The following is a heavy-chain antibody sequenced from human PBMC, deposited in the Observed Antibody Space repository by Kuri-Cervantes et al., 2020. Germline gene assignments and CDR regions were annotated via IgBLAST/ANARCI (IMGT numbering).Heavy chain of an antibody. CDR2: INHSGST. Sequence: SETLSLTCAVYGGSFSGYYWSWIRQPPGKGLEWIGEINHSGSTYYNPSLKSRVTISVDTSKNQFSLKLNSVTAADTAVYYCARYGDYYYYMDVWGKGTTVTVSS. D-gene: IGHD4-17*01. V-gene: IGHV4-34*01. J-gene: IGHJ6*03. CDR1: GGSFSGYY. CDR3: ARYGDYYYYMDV.